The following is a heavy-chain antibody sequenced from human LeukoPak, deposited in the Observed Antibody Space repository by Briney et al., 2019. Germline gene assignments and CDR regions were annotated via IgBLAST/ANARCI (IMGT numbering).Heavy chain of an antibody. CDR1: GGTFSSYA. V-gene: IGHV1-69*05. CDR2: IIPIFGTA. J-gene: IGHJ4*02. CDR3: ARGAYSSGWYNEFWDYFDY. Sequence: GASVKVSCKASGGTFSSYAISWVRQAPGQGLEWMGGIIPIFGTANYAQKFQGRVTITTDESTSTAYMELSSLRSEDTAVYYCARGAYSSGWYNEFWDYFDYWGQGTLVTLSS. D-gene: IGHD6-19*01.